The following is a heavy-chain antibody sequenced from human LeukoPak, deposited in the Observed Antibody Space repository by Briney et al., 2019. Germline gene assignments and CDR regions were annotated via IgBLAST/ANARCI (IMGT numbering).Heavy chain of an antibody. V-gene: IGHV3-11*01. CDR1: GFTFSGYY. J-gene: IGHJ4*02. D-gene: IGHD6-19*01. CDR3: GRAVAGPSGRFEY. CDR2: ISGSGSTL. Sequence: GGSLRLSCAASGFTFSGYYMSWIRQAPGKGLEWVSYISGSGSTLYYADSVKGRFTISRDNAKNSLYLQMNSLRVEDTAVYYCGRAVAGPSGRFEYWGQGTLVTVSS.